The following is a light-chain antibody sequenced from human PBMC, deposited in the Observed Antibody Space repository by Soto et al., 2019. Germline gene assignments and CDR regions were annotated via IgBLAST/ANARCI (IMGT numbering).Light chain of an antibody. J-gene: IGLJ1*01. CDR1: ISNIGSNT. CDR2: DND. CDR3: ATWDDSRNGYV. Sequence: QSLLTQPPSASGTPGQRVTISASGSISNIGSNTVSWYQHLPGTAPKLLIYDNDELPSGVPDRFSGSKSGTSASLAISGLQSEDEGEYYCATWDDSRNGYVFGPGTKVTVL. V-gene: IGLV1-44*01.